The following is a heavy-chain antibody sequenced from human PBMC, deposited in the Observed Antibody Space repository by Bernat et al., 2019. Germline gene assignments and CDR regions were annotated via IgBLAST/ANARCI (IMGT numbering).Heavy chain of an antibody. J-gene: IGHJ3*02. V-gene: IGHV3-30-3*01. CDR2: ISHDGSNK. CDR1: GFTFSSYA. D-gene: IGHD6-19*01. Sequence: QVQLVESGGGVVQPGRSLRLSCAASGFTFSSYAMHWVRQAPGKGLEWVALISHDGSNKYYADSVKGRFTLSRDNSKNTLYLQMNSLRAEDTAVYYCARAGGVAVPHGAFDIWGQGTMVTVSS. CDR3: ARAGGVAVPHGAFDI.